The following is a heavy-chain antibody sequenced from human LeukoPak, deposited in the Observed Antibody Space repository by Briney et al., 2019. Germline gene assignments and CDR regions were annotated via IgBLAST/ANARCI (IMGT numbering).Heavy chain of an antibody. CDR1: GGSVSSGSYY. D-gene: IGHD4-23*01. CDR3: ARVVPPHAFDI. Sequence: SETLSLTCTVSGGSVSSGSYYWSWIRQPPGKGLEWIGYISYSGSTNYNPSLKSRVTISVDTSKNQFSLRLSSVTAADTAVYYCARVVPPHAFDIWGQGTMVTVSS. J-gene: IGHJ3*02. V-gene: IGHV4-61*01. CDR2: ISYSGST.